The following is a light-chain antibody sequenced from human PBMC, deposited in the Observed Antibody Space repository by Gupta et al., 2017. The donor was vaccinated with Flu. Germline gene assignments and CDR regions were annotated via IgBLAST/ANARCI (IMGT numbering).Light chain of an antibody. V-gene: IGKV3-15*01. Sequence: PATLSVSPGERATLSCRASQSISVNVAWYQQKPGQTPRLFLYDASTRATGVPARFSGSGSGTEFTLTISSLQSEDFAVYYCQHDNSCPLTFGQGTKVEIK. J-gene: IGKJ1*01. CDR2: DAS. CDR1: QSISVN. CDR3: QHDNSCPLT.